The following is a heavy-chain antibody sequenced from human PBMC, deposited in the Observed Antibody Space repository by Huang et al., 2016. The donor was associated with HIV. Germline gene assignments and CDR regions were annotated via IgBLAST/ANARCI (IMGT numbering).Heavy chain of an antibody. CDR2: IKQDESEK. J-gene: IGHJ6*02. D-gene: IGHD1-7*01. CDR3: ATKTAAMDI. Sequence: VESGGRSVQPGGSIRLSCVGSTFTFGAYWMSWVRQTPGKGLEWVGNIKQDESEKYYVDSVKGRFNISRDNAKKVLFLQMDNLTVDDTAIYFCATKTAAMDIWGQGTTVTVSS. CDR1: TFTFGAYW. V-gene: IGHV3-7*01.